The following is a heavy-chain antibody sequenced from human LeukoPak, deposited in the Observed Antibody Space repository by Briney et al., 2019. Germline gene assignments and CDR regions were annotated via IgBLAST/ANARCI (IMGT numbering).Heavy chain of an antibody. CDR3: VRGGGLDV. CDR2: INHNGNEN. V-gene: IGHV3-7*04. Sequence: EWVASINHNGNENYYGDSVKGRFTISRDNAKNSLYLQMSNLRAEDTAVYFCVRGGGLDVWGQGATVTVSS. J-gene: IGHJ6*02.